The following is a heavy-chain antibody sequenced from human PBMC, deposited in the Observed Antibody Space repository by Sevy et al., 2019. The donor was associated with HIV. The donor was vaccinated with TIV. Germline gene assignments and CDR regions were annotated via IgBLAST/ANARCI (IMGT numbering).Heavy chain of an antibody. V-gene: IGHV3-21*01. J-gene: IGHJ4*02. CDR3: ARGPDYYDSSGYYYQ. D-gene: IGHD3-22*01. Sequence: GGSLRLSCAASGFTFSSYSMHWVRQAPRKGLEWVSSINSISTYINYADSVKGRFTISRDNAKNSLYLQMNSLRAEDTAVYYCARGPDYYDSSGYYYQWGQGTLVTVSS. CDR1: GFTFSSYS. CDR2: INSISTYI.